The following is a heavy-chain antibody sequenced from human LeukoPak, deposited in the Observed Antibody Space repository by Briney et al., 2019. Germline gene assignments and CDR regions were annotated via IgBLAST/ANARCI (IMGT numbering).Heavy chain of an antibody. V-gene: IGHV4-39*01. Sequence: SETLSLTCTVSGGSISSSSYYWGWIRQPPGKGLEWIGSIYYSGSTYYTPSLKSRVTISVDTSKNQFSLKLSSVTAADTAVYYCARGRSRYYYDSSGTSPFDYWGQGTLVTVSS. J-gene: IGHJ4*02. CDR3: ARGRSRYYYDSSGTSPFDY. CDR2: IYYSGST. CDR1: GGSISSSSYY. D-gene: IGHD3-22*01.